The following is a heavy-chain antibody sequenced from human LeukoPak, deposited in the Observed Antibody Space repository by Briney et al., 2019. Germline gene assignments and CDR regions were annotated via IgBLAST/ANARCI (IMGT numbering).Heavy chain of an antibody. D-gene: IGHD3-3*01. CDR2: IYYSGST. CDR1: GGSISSYY. J-gene: IGHJ4*02. CDR3: ASFYDFWSGYLN. V-gene: IGHV4-59*08. Sequence: SETLSLTCTVSGGSISSYYWNWIRQPPGKGLEWIGYIYYSGSTNYNPSLKSRVTISVDTSKNQFSLKLSSVTAADTAVYYCASFYDFWSGYLNWGQPRLATVSS.